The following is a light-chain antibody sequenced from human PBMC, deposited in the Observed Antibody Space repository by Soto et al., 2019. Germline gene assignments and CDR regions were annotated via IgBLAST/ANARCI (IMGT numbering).Light chain of an antibody. CDR1: QRINIY. J-gene: IGKJ5*01. CDR3: QQSFSTPT. V-gene: IGKV1-39*01. Sequence: DLQMTQSPSYLPTSCGDRFTITCRASQRINIYLNWYRQKPGKAPXXLIYSASNLQSGVPSRFSGSGSGTDFTLTISGLKSEDFATYYCQQSFSTPTFGQGTRLEIK. CDR2: SAS.